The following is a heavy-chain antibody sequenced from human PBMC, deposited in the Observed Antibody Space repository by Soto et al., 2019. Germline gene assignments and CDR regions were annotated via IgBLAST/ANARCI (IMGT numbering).Heavy chain of an antibody. Sequence: ASVKVSCKASGYTFTSYGIHWVRQAPGQRLEWMGWINAANGDTKYSPKFQGRVTITRDTSASTAYMELSSLRSEDTAVYYCVRSHVSATGIDCFDPWRQGPLVTVSS. CDR2: INAANGDT. V-gene: IGHV1-3*01. CDR3: VRSHVSATGIDCFDP. D-gene: IGHD6-13*01. J-gene: IGHJ5*02. CDR1: GYTFTSYG.